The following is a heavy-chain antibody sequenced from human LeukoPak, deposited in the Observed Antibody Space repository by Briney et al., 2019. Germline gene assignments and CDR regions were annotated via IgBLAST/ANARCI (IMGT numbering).Heavy chain of an antibody. V-gene: IGHV3-30-3*01. CDR3: ARDGYNEEDWFFDL. Sequence: GGSLRLSCSASGFTVSSNYMSWVRQAPGKGLEWVAVISYDGNNKYYADSVKGRFTISRDNSKKTLYLQMNSLRAEDTAVYYCARDGYNEEDWFFDLWGRGILVTVSS. CDR1: GFTVSSNY. J-gene: IGHJ2*01. CDR2: ISYDGNNK. D-gene: IGHD5-24*01.